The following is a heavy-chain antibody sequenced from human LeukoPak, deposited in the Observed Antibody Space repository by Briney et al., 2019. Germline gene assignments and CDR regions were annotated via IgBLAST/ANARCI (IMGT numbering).Heavy chain of an antibody. CDR3: ARDLSVYYYYYFDF. D-gene: IGHD3-22*01. CDR1: DYTIGSGYS. J-gene: IGHJ4*02. CDR2: ISHTGTT. Sequence: SETLSLTCTVSDYTIGSGYSWGWIRQPPGKGLEWIATISHTGTTYYNPSLKTRVTMTLDTSRNQFSLRLSSVTAADTAVYYCARDLSVYYYYYFDFWGQGILVTVSS. V-gene: IGHV4-38-2*02.